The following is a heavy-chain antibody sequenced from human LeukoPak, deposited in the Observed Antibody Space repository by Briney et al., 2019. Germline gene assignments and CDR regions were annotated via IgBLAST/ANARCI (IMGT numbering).Heavy chain of an antibody. J-gene: IGHJ6*03. D-gene: IGHD6-13*01. V-gene: IGHV3-21*01. Sequence: GGSLRLSCAASGFTFSSYSMNWVRQAPGKGLEWVSSISSSSSYIYYADSVKGRFTISRDNAKNSLYLQMNSLRAEDTAVYYCARESSSSRWAYPYYYMDVWGKGTTVTVSS. CDR3: ARESSSSRWAYPYYYMDV. CDR1: GFTFSSYS. CDR2: ISSSSSYI.